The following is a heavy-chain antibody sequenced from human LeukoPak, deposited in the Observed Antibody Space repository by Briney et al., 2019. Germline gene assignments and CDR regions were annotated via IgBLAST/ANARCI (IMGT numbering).Heavy chain of an antibody. CDR1: GFTFSSYS. CDR2: ISSSSSYI. CDR3: ASEVDTAMGDGGY. V-gene: IGHV3-21*01. Sequence: GGSLRLSCAASGFTFSSYSMNWVRQAPGKGLEWVSSISSSSSYIYYADSVKGRFTISRDNANNSLYLQMNSLRAEDTAVYYCASEVDTAMGDGGYWGQGTLVTVSS. J-gene: IGHJ4*02. D-gene: IGHD5-18*01.